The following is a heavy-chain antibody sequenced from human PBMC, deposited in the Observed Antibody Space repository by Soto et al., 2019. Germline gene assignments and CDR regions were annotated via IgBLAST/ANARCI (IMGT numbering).Heavy chain of an antibody. V-gene: IGHV3-23*01. CDR3: ARSVRGYTYGLFDS. CDR2: IGGSGGST. Sequence: EVQLLESGGGLVHPGGSLRLSCAASGFTFSNYGMNWVRQTPGRGLEWVSTIGGSGGSTYYTDSVKGRFTISRDNSKNTLYLHVDRLRAEDSAVYYCARSVRGYTYGLFDSWGQGTLVTVSS. CDR1: GFTFSNYG. D-gene: IGHD5-18*01. J-gene: IGHJ4*02.